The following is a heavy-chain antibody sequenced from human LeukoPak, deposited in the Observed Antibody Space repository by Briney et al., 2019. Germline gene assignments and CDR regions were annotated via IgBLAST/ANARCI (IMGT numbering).Heavy chain of an antibody. J-gene: IGHJ6*02. V-gene: IGHV4-30-2*01. D-gene: IGHD3-10*01. CDR3: ARGSSVLLWFGELLLPYYYYYGMDV. Sequence: SETLSLTCTVSGGSISSGGYYWSWIRQPPGKGLEWIGYIYHSGSTYYNPSLKSRVTISVDTSKNQFSLKLSSVTAADTAVYYCARGSSVLLWFGELLLPYYYYYGMDVWGQGTTVTVSS. CDR2: IYHSGST. CDR1: GGSISSGGYY.